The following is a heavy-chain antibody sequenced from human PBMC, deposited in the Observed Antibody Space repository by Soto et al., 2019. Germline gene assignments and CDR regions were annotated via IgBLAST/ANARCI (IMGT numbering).Heavy chain of an antibody. D-gene: IGHD3-10*01. J-gene: IGHJ5*02. CDR1: CFMYTCSG. CDR3: ASVLWFGELLSNWCEP. V-gene: IGHV1-18*01. Sequence: ASVMVPCKALCFMYTCSGISWVRKAPGQGLEWMGWISAYNGNTNYAQKLQGRATMTTDTSTSTAYMELRSLRSDDTAVYYWASVLWFGELLSNWCEPWGQ. CDR2: ISAYNGNT.